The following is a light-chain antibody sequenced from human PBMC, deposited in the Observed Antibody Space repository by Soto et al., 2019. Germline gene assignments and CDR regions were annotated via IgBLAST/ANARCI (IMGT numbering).Light chain of an antibody. CDR1: SSDVGGYNY. J-gene: IGLJ1*01. V-gene: IGLV2-14*01. CDR2: KVS. Sequence: QSVLTQPASVSGSPGQSITISCTGTSSDVGGYNYVSWYQQHPGKAPKLMIYKVSNRPSGVSNRFSGSKSGNTASLTISGLQAEDEADYYCSSYTSSSIAYVFGTGTKVT. CDR3: SSYTSSSIAYV.